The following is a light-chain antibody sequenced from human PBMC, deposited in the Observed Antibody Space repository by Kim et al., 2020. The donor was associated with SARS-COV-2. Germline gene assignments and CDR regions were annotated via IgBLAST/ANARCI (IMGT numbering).Light chain of an antibody. CDR1: SSDVGRHNH. CDR2: ADN. J-gene: IGLJ2*01. V-gene: IGLV2-23*01. CDR3: CSYAGSSSLV. Sequence: QSVLTQPPSVSGSPGQSITISCTGTSSDVGRHNHVSWYQHHPGRAPKIIIYADNKRPSGVSNRFSGSESGNSASLTITGLQTEDEADYFCCSYAGSSSLVFGGGTQLTVL.